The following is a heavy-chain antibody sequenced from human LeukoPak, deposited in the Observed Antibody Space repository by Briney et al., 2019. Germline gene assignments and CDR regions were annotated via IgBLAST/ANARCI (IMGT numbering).Heavy chain of an antibody. D-gene: IGHD3-10*01. CDR1: GFTFSSYS. V-gene: IGHV3-21*01. J-gene: IGHJ6*02. CDR3: AKRSGGRSAATNSDYYYAMDV. Sequence: GGSLRLSCAASGFTFSSYSMNWVRQAPEKGLEWVSFISSSGDSTYYADSVKGRFTVSRDNAKNSLYLQMDILRAEDTAMYYCAKRSGGRSAATNSDYYYAMDVWGQGTTVTVSS. CDR2: ISSSGDST.